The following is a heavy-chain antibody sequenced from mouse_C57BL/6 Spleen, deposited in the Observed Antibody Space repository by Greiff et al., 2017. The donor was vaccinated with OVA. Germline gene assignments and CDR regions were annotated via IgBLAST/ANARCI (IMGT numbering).Heavy chain of an antibody. J-gene: IGHJ1*03. Sequence: VQLQQSGAELARPGASVKMSCKASGYTFTSYTMHWVKQRPGQGLEWIGYINPSSGYTKYNQKFKNKATLTADKSSSTAYMQLSSLTSEDSAVYYCARSGLLLWYVYVWGTGTTVTVSS. CDR1: GYTFTSYT. CDR2: INPSSGYT. V-gene: IGHV1-4*01. D-gene: IGHD2-3*01. CDR3: ARSGLLLWYVYV.